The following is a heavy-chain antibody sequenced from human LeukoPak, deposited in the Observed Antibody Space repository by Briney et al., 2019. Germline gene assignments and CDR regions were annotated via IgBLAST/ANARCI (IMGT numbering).Heavy chain of an antibody. V-gene: IGHV4-61*01. CDR2: IYYSGST. D-gene: IGHD6-13*01. CDR1: GGSVSSGSYY. Sequence: SETLSLTCTVSGGSVSSGSYYWSWIRQPPGKGLEWIGYIYYSGSTNYNPSLKSRVTISVDTSKNQFSLKLSSVTAADTAVYYCARDWAAAGPHYYGMDVWGQGTTVTVSS. CDR3: ARDWAAAGPHYYGMDV. J-gene: IGHJ6*02.